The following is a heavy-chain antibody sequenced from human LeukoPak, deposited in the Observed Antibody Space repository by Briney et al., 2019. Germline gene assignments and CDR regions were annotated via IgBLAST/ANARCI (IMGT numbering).Heavy chain of an antibody. CDR1: GFTFSSYG. CDR2: IRYDGSNK. V-gene: IGHV3-30*02. J-gene: IGHJ4*02. CDR3: AKTPGLAAAGSGGY. Sequence: PGGSLRLSCAASGFTFSSYGMHWVRQAPGKGLEWVAFIRYDGSNKYYADSVKGRFTISRDNSKNTLYLQMNSLRAEGTAVYYCAKTPGLAAAGSGGYWGQGTLVTVSS. D-gene: IGHD6-13*01.